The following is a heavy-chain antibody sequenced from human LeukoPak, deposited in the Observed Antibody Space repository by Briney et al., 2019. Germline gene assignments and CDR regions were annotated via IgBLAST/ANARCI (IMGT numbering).Heavy chain of an antibody. J-gene: IGHJ4*02. CDR2: INQDGGEK. D-gene: IGHD1-26*01. CDR3: AREGSRAYFDY. Sequence: PGGSLRLSCAASGFTFSSYWMSWVRQAPGKGLEWVANINQDGGEKYYVASVKGRFTISRDNAKNSLYLQMNSLRAEDTAVYYCAREGSRAYFDYWGQGTLVTVSS. V-gene: IGHV3-7*01. CDR1: GFTFSSYW.